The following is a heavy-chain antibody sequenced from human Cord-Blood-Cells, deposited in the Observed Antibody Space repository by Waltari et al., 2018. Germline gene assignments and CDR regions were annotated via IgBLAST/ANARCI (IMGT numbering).Heavy chain of an antibody. V-gene: IGHV4-34*01. J-gene: IGHJ5*02. CDR1: GGSFSGYY. CDR3: ARGTVLGITIFGVVINWFDP. CDR2: INHSGST. D-gene: IGHD3-3*01. Sequence: QVQLQQWGAGLLKPSETLSLTCAVYGGSFSGYYWCWIRQPPGKGPRWTGEINHSGSTNYNPSLKSRVTISVDTSKNHFSLKLSSVTAADTAVYYCARGTVLGITIFGVVINWFDPWGQGTLVTVSS.